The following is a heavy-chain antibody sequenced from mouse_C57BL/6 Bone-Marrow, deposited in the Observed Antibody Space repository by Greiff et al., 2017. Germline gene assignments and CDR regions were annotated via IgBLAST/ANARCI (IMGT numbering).Heavy chain of an antibody. V-gene: IGHV1-39*01. Sequence: EVHLVESGPELVKPGASVKISCKASGYSFTDYNMNWVKQSNGKSLEWIGVINPNYGTTSYNQKFKGKATLTVDQSSSTAYMQLNSLTSEDSAVYYWARGYDYDCAMDYWGQGTSVTVSS. D-gene: IGHD2-4*01. CDR1: GYSFTDYN. J-gene: IGHJ4*01. CDR3: ARGYDYDCAMDY. CDR2: INPNYGTT.